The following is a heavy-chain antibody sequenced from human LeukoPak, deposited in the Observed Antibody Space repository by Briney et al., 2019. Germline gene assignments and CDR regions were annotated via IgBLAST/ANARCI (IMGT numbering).Heavy chain of an antibody. V-gene: IGHV1-2*02. J-gene: IGHJ4*02. Sequence: ASMKVSCKASGYTFTGYYMHWVRQAPGQGLEWMGWINANSGDTKYAQKFQGRVTMTRDTSISTAYMELSRLSSDDTAMYYCAREISGYSDYWGQGTLVTVSS. CDR2: INANSGDT. CDR3: AREISGYSDY. CDR1: GYTFTGYY. D-gene: IGHD3-22*01.